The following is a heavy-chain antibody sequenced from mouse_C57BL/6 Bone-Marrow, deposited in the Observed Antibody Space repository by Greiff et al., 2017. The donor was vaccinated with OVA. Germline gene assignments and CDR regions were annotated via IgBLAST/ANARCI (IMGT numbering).Heavy chain of an antibody. V-gene: IGHV1-64*01. Sequence: QVQLQQSGAELVKPGASVKLSCKASGYTFTSYWMHWVKQRPGQGLEWIGMIHPNSGSNNYNEKFKSKATLTVDKSSSTAYMQLSSLTSEDSAVYYCARTVVAKDYAMDYWGQGTSVTVSS. CDR3: ARTVVAKDYAMDY. CDR2: IHPNSGSN. D-gene: IGHD1-1*01. CDR1: GYTFTSYW. J-gene: IGHJ4*01.